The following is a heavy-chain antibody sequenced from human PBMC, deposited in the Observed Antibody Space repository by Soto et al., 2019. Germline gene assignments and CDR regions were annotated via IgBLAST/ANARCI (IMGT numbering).Heavy chain of an antibody. D-gene: IGHD7-27*01. J-gene: IGHJ2*01. CDR3: ARETRHLLTGYRWYFDL. Sequence: QVQLVESGGGVVQPGRSLRLSCAASGFTFSSYGMHWVRQAPGKGLEWVAVIWYDGSNKYYADSVKGRFTISRDNSKNTLYLQMNSLRAEDTAVYYCARETRHLLTGYRWYFDLWGRGTLVTVSS. CDR1: GFTFSSYG. CDR2: IWYDGSNK. V-gene: IGHV3-33*01.